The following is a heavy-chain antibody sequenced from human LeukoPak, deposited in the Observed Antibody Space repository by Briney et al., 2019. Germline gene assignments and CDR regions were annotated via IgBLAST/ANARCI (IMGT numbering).Heavy chain of an antibody. Sequence: GGSLRLSCAASGFTFSSYSMNWVRQAPGKGLEWVSSISSSSSYIYYADSVKGRFTISRDNAKNSLYLQMNSLRAEDTAVYYCAREYSSSSLYYYYYMDVWGKGTTVTVSS. V-gene: IGHV3-21*01. CDR1: GFTFSSYS. CDR3: AREYSSSSLYYYYYMDV. J-gene: IGHJ6*03. D-gene: IGHD6-6*01. CDR2: ISSSSSYI.